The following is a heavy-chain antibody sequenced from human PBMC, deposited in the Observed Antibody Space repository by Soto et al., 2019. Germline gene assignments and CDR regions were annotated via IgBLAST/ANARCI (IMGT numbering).Heavy chain of an antibody. CDR2: ISGTGGGR. CDR1: KFTFSSYV. V-gene: IGHV3-23*01. Sequence: PGGSLRLSCEASKFTFSSYVMTWVRQAPGKGLEWVSSISGTGGGRYYADSVKGRFTISRDNSKSMVYLEMNSLRVDDTAIYYCARRRADAFDFWGQGTMVTVSS. J-gene: IGHJ3*01. CDR3: ARRRADAFDF.